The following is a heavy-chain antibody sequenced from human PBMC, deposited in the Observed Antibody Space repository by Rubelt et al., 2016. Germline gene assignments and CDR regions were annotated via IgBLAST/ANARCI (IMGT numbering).Heavy chain of an antibody. Sequence: GAHRLSCAASGFTFSNAWMSWVRQAPGKGLEWVGRVKSKTNDGTTDYAAPVKGRFTISRDDSKSIAYLQMNSLKTEDTAVYYCSRNPPHYSGSDWWGQGTLVTVSS. J-gene: IGHJ4*02. CDR1: GFTFSNAW. V-gene: IGHV3-15*01. D-gene: IGHD1-26*01. CDR2: VKSKTNDGTT. CDR3: SRNPPHYSGSDW.